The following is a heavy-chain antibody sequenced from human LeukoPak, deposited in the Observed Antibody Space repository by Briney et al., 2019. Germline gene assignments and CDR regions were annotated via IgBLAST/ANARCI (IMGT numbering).Heavy chain of an antibody. CDR3: AREDYYGSGSPLDY. CDR1: GFTFSSYW. Sequence: PGGSLRLSCAASGFTFSSYWMSWVRQAPGKGLEWVANIKQDGSEKYYVDSVKGRFTISRDNAKNSLYLQMNSLRAEDTAVYYCAREDYYGSGSPLDYWGQGTLVTVSS. CDR2: IKQDGSEK. D-gene: IGHD3-10*01. J-gene: IGHJ4*02. V-gene: IGHV3-7*01.